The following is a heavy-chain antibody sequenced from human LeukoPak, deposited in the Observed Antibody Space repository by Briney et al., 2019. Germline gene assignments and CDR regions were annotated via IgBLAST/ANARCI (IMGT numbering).Heavy chain of an antibody. D-gene: IGHD3-10*01. V-gene: IGHV4-34*01. Sequence: SETLSLTCAVYGGSFSGYYWSWIRQPPGKGLEWIGGINHSGSTNYNPSLKSRVTISVDTSKNQFSLKLSSVTAADTAVYYCARHGSGLRRFGYYYYMDVWGKGTTVTISS. CDR3: ARHGSGLRRFGYYYYMDV. J-gene: IGHJ6*03. CDR1: GGSFSGYY. CDR2: INHSGST.